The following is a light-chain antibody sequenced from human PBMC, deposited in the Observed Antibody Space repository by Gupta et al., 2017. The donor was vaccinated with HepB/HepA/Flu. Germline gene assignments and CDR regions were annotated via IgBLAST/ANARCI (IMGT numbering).Light chain of an antibody. V-gene: IGKV3-11*01. CDR3: QQRRSWPVT. CDR1: QSVSNY. Sequence: EIVLTHSPATLSLSPGERATLSCRASQSVSNYLAWYQQKPGQAPRLLIYDAFKRAPGIPARFSGSGSETDFTLTISSLEPEDFAVYYCQQRRSWPVTFGQGTRLEIE. CDR2: DAF. J-gene: IGKJ5*01.